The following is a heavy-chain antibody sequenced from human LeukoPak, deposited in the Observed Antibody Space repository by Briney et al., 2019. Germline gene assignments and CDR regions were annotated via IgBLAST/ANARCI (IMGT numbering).Heavy chain of an antibody. Sequence: ASVKVSCKASGYTFTGYYMHWVRQAPGQGLEWMGWISAYNGNTNYAQKLQGRVTMTTDTSTSTAYMELRSLRSDDTAVYYCARPDYGDYALADYWGQGTLVTVSS. D-gene: IGHD4-17*01. V-gene: IGHV1-18*04. CDR3: ARPDYGDYALADY. CDR2: ISAYNGNT. J-gene: IGHJ4*02. CDR1: GYTFTGYY.